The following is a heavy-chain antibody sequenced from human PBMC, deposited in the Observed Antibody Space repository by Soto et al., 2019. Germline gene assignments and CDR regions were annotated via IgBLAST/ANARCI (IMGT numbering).Heavy chain of an antibody. D-gene: IGHD6-19*01. V-gene: IGHV4-59*01. CDR1: GGSISSYY. Sequence: SETLSLTCTVSGGSISSYYWSWIRQPPGKGLEWIGYIYYSGSTNYNTSLKSRVTISVDTSKNQFSLKLSSVTAADTAVYYCARSGFSSGWRHYYCMDVMDKASTVTV. J-gene: IGHJ6*04. CDR2: IYYSGST. CDR3: ARSGFSSGWRHYYCMDV.